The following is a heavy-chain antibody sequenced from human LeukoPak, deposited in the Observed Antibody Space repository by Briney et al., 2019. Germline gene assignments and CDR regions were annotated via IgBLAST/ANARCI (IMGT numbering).Heavy chain of an antibody. D-gene: IGHD2-15*01. Sequence: ASAKVSCKASGYTFTSYGISWVRQVPGQGLEWMGWISAYNGNTNYAQKLQGRVTMTTDTSTSIAYMELRSLRSDDTAAYYCARDPPRIVVVVAATNYYGMDVWGQGTTVTVSS. CDR2: ISAYNGNT. CDR3: ARDPPRIVVVVAATNYYGMDV. J-gene: IGHJ6*02. V-gene: IGHV1-18*01. CDR1: GYTFTSYG.